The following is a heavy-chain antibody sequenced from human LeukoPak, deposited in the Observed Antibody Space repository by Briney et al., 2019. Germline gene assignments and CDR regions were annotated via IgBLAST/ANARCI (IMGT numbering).Heavy chain of an antibody. CDR1: GGSISSYY. J-gene: IGHJ2*01. D-gene: IGHD1-26*01. V-gene: IGHV4-59*01. CDR3: ARDMGKWYFDL. CDR2: ISYTGST. Sequence: PSETLSLTCTVSGGSISSYYWSWIRQPPGKGLEGIGYISYTGSTNYNPSLKSRVTISVDTSKNQFSLKLSSVTAADTAVYYCARDMGKWYFDLWGRGTLVTVSS.